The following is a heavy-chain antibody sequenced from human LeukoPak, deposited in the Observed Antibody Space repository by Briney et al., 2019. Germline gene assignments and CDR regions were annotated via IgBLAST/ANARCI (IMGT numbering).Heavy chain of an antibody. J-gene: IGHJ4*02. CDR1: GGSFSGYY. Sequence: SETLSLTCAVYGGSFSGYYWTWIRQPPGKGLEWIGEIKYSGSTNHNPSLKSRVTISVDTSKNQFSLNLTSVTAADTAVYYCARGGYCGADCYFYYWGQGTLVTVSS. CDR2: IKYSGST. V-gene: IGHV4-34*01. CDR3: ARGGYCGADCYFYY. D-gene: IGHD2-21*02.